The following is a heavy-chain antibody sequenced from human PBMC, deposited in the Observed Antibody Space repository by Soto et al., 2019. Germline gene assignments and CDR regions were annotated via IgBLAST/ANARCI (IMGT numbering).Heavy chain of an antibody. D-gene: IGHD3-10*01. CDR2: ISFDGNNK. V-gene: IGHV3-30-3*01. Sequence: QVQLVESGGGVVQPGWSLRLSCAASGFTFSSYALHWLRQAPGKGLEWVAVISFDGNNKYYADSVKGRFTISRDNSRNKLYLQMHSLRPEDTAVYYFASISGLSAQADYWGQGTLVTVSS. CDR1: GFTFSSYA. J-gene: IGHJ4*02. CDR3: ASISGLSAQADY.